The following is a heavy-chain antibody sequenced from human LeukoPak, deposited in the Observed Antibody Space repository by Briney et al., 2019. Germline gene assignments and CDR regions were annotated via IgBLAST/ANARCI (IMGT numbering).Heavy chain of an antibody. J-gene: IGHJ3*02. V-gene: IGHV1-8*01. CDR2: MNPNSGDT. Sequence: ASVKVSCKASGYPFSSYDINWVRQATGQGPEWMGWMNPNSGDTGYAQKFQGRVTMTRDTSISTAYMDLSSLRSEDTAVYYCARGTIYCSRTTCQDAFDIWGQGTTVTVSS. D-gene: IGHD2-2*01. CDR3: ARGTIYCSRTTCQDAFDI. CDR1: GYPFSSYD.